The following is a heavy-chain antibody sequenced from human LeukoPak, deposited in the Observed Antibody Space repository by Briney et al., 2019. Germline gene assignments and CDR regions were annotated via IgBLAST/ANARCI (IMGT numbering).Heavy chain of an antibody. D-gene: IGHD6-13*01. CDR2: ISSSGSTI. CDR3: ARGRKSWANYYGMDV. V-gene: IGHV3-48*03. J-gene: IGHJ6*02. Sequence: PGGSLRLSCAASGFTFSSYEMNWVRQAPGKGLEWVSYISSSGSTIYYADSVKGRFTISRDNAKNSLYLQMNSLRAEDTAVYYCARGRKSWANYYGMDVWGQGTTVTVSS. CDR1: GFTFSSYE.